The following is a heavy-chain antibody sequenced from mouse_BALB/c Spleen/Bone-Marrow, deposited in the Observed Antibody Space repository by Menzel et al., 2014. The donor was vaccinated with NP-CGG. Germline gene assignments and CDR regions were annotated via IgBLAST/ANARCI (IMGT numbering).Heavy chain of an antibody. Sequence: VQLQQSGAKLVRPGASVKLSCKTSGYTFTSYWINWVKQRPGQGLEWIGNIYPSDNYTNYNQKFKDKATLTVDISSTTAYMQLSSPTSEDSAVYYCTRTYEYFDYWGQGTTLTVSS. D-gene: IGHD2-3*01. CDR1: GYTFTSYW. CDR2: IYPSDNYT. V-gene: IGHV1-69*02. J-gene: IGHJ2*01. CDR3: TRTYEYFDY.